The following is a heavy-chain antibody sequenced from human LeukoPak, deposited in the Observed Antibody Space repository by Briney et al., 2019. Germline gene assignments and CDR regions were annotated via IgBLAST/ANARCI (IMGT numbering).Heavy chain of an antibody. D-gene: IGHD3-22*01. CDR3: ARDYYDSSGQLHAGAHAFDI. J-gene: IGHJ3*02. CDR1: GFTFSSYG. V-gene: IGHV3-30*03. Sequence: GRSLRLSCAASGFTFSSYGMHWVRQAPGKGLEWVAVISYDGSNKYYADSVKGRFTISRDNSKNTLYLQMNSLRAEDTAVYYCARDYYDSSGQLHAGAHAFDIWGQGTMVTVSS. CDR2: ISYDGSNK.